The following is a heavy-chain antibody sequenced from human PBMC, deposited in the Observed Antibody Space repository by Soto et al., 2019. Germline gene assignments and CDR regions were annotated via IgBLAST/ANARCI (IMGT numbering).Heavy chain of an antibody. CDR2: IYYSGST. D-gene: IGHD2-15*01. J-gene: IGHJ4*02. CDR3: AREPATPPYYFDY. CDR1: GGSVSSCSYY. V-gene: IGHV4-61*01. Sequence: SETLSLTCTVSGGSVSSCSYYWSWIRHPPGKGLEWIGYIYYSGSTNYNPSLKSRVTISVDTSKNQFSLKLSSMTAADTAVYYCAREPATPPYYFDYWGQGTLVTVSS.